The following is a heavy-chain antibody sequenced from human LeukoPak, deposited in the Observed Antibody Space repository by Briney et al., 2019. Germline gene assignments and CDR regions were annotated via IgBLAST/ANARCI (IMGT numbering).Heavy chain of an antibody. CDR1: GGSFSGYY. J-gene: IGHJ4*02. Sequence: SETLSLTCAVYGGSFSGYYWSWIRQPPGKGLEWIGEINHSGSTNYNPSLKSRVTISVDTSKNQFSLKLSSVTAADTAVYYCARLMSGSYLDYWGQGTLVTVSS. CDR3: ARLMSGSYLDY. CDR2: INHSGST. D-gene: IGHD1-26*01. V-gene: IGHV4-34*01.